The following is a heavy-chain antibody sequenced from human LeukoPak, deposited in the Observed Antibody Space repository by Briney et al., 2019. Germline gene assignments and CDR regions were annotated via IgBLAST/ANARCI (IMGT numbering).Heavy chain of an antibody. CDR3: AREGPRQPFDY. CDR2: IYTSGST. V-gene: IGHV4-4*07. J-gene: IGHJ4*02. Sequence: SETLSLTCPVSGGSISSYYWSWIRQPAGKGLEWIGRIYTSGSTDYNPSLKSRVTMSVDTSKNQFSLKLSSVTAADTAVYYCAREGPRQPFDYWGQGTLVTVSS. CDR1: GGSISSYY.